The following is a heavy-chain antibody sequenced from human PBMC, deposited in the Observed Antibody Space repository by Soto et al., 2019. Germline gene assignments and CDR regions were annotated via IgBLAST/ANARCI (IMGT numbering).Heavy chain of an antibody. CDR1: GYTFTTYW. V-gene: IGHV5-51*01. CDR3: AHVSRFSYGPFFDF. J-gene: IGHJ4*02. CDR2: IYPSDSDT. Sequence: GESLKISCKTSGYTFTTYWVGWVRQRPGEGLEWMGIIYPSDSDTRYSPSFQGHVMFSVDKSLETAYLEWSSLKTSDTAVYFCAHVSRFSYGPFFDFWGQGIPVTVSS. D-gene: IGHD5-18*01.